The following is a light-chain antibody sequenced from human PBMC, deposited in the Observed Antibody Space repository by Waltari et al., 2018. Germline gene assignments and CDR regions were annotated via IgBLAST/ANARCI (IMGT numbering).Light chain of an antibody. CDR1: QSISTW. Sequence: DIQMTQSPSTLSASVGDRVIITCRASQSISTWLAWYHQKPGKAPKLLIFAASSLQTGVPSRFSGSGSGTEFTLTINSLQPDDFATYYCQHYNAYRTFGQGTKVEIK. CDR3: QHYNAYRT. CDR2: AAS. J-gene: IGKJ1*01. V-gene: IGKV1-5*01.